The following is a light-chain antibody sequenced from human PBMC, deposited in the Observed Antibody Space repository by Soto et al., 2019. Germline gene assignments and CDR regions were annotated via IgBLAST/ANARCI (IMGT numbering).Light chain of an antibody. CDR2: GAS. CDR3: QPSCRSGT. CDR1: QSGSNNY. Sequence: IVLTISPGSLSLPQREGATLSWRASQSGSNNYLAWYQQKPGQAPRLLIYGASNRATGIPDRFSGSGSGTDFTLTISRLEPEDFPVYYSQPSCRSGTFSQGAKVDIK. J-gene: IGKJ1*01. V-gene: IGKV3-20*01.